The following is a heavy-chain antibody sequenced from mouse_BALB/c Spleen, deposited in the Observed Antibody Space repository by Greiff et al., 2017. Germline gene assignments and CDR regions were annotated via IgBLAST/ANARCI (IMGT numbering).Heavy chain of an antibody. V-gene: IGHV5-6*02. CDR3: ARGYYDYDGEEAY. Sequence: DVMLVESGGDLVKPGGSLKLSCAASGFTFSSYGMSWVRQTPDKRLEWVATISSGGSYTYYPDTVTGRFTISRDNAKNTLDLEMSSLRSEDTAMYDCARGYYDYDGEEAYWGQGTLVTVSA. D-gene: IGHD2-4*01. CDR1: GFTFSSYG. CDR2: ISSGGSYT. J-gene: IGHJ3*01.